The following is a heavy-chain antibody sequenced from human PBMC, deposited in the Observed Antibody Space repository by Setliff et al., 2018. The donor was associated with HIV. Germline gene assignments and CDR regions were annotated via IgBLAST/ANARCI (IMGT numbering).Heavy chain of an antibody. CDR1: GFTFSSYA. CDR2: IVGSGAGK. CDR3: ARDGGYSRSPHYYYYYGLDV. J-gene: IGHJ6*02. V-gene: IGHV3-23*01. Sequence: PGGSLRLSCAASGFTFSSYAMSWVRQAPGKGLEWVSGIVGSGAGKYYADSVKGRFTISRDTSKNTLYLQMNSLRAEDTAIYYCARDGGYSRSPHYYYYYGLDVWGHGTTVTVSS. D-gene: IGHD6-13*01.